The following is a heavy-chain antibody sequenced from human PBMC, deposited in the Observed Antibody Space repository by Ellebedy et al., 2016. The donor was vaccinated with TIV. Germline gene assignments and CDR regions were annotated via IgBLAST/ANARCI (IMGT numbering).Heavy chain of an antibody. V-gene: IGHV3-23*01. CDR1: GFTFSSYA. CDR3: AKTGTIDSAFDI. J-gene: IGHJ3*02. CDR2: ISGSGGST. Sequence: GGSLRLSXAASGFTFSSYAMSWVRQAPGKGLEWVSAISGSGGSTYYADSVKGRFTISRDNSKNTLYLQMNSLRAEDTAVYYCAKTGTIDSAFDIWGQGTMVTVSS. D-gene: IGHD3-3*01.